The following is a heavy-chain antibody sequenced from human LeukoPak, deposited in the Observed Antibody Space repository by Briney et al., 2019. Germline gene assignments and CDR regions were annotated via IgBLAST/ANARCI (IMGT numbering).Heavy chain of an antibody. CDR1: GGSISRYY. J-gene: IGHJ4*02. CDR3: ARSRYSSSWTVY. V-gene: IGHV4-59*05. CDR2: IYYSGST. Sequence: SETLSLTCTVSGGSISRYYWSWIRQPPGKGLEWIGSIYYSGSTYYNPSLKSRVTISVDTSKNQFSLKLSSVTAADTAVYYCARSRYSSSWTVYWGQGTLVTVSS. D-gene: IGHD6-13*01.